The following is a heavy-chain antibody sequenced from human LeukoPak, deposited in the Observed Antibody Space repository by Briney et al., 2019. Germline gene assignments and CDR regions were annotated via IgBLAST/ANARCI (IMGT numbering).Heavy chain of an antibody. Sequence: ASVKVSCKASGYTFTSYDINWVRRATGQGLEWMGWMNPNSGNTGYAQKFQGRVTMTRNTSISTAYMELSSLRSEDTAVYYCASSHYDFWSGYYGYWFDPWGQGTLVTVSS. J-gene: IGHJ5*02. CDR1: GYTFTSYD. CDR3: ASSHYDFWSGYYGYWFDP. V-gene: IGHV1-8*01. CDR2: MNPNSGNT. D-gene: IGHD3-3*01.